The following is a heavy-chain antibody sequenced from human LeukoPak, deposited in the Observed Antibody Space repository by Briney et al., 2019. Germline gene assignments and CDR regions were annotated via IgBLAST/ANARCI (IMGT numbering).Heavy chain of an antibody. D-gene: IGHD3-9*01. V-gene: IGHV4-59*01. CDR3: ASSYYDILTGYYTNFDY. Sequence: SETLSLTCTVSGGSISSYYWSWIRQPPGKGLEWIGYIYYSGSTNYNPSLKSRVTISVDTSKNQFSLNLSSATAADTAGYYCASSYYDILTGYYTNFDYWGQGTLVTVSS. CDR2: IYYSGST. CDR1: GGSISSYY. J-gene: IGHJ4*02.